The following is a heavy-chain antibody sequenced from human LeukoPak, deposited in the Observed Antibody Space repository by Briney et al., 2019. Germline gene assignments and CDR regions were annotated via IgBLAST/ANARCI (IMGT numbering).Heavy chain of an antibody. Sequence: SETLSLTCTVSGGSISSGDYYWSWIRQPPGKGLEWIGYIYYSGSTYYNPSLKSRVTISVDTSKNQFSLKLSSVTAADTAVYYCARVSFVPSYSDYWGQGTLVTVSS. CDR2: IYYSGST. J-gene: IGHJ4*02. CDR3: ARVSFVPSYSDY. V-gene: IGHV4-31*03. D-gene: IGHD2-21*01. CDR1: GGSISSGDYY.